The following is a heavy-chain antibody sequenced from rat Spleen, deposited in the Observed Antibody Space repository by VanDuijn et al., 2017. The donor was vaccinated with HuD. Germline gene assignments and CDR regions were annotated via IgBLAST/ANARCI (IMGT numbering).Heavy chain of an antibody. Sequence: EVQLVESGGGLVQPGRSLKLSCVASGFTFNNYWMTWIRQAPGKGLEWVATISYDGSSTYYRDSVKGRFTISRDNAKSTLYLQMDSLRSEDTATYYCARQGLWLLSPYVMDAWGQGASVTVSS. J-gene: IGHJ4*01. CDR2: ISYDGSST. CDR3: ARQGLWLLSPYVMDA. CDR1: GFTFNNYW. V-gene: IGHV5-31*01. D-gene: IGHD1-12*03.